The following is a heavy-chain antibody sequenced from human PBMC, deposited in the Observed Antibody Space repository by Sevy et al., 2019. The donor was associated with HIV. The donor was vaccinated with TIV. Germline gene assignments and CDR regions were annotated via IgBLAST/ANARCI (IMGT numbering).Heavy chain of an antibody. CDR1: GFTFSNYA. V-gene: IGHV3-23*01. CDR3: AREGCSKPHDY. D-gene: IGHD2-2*01. Sequence: GGSLRLSCAASGFTFSNYAMSWVRQAPGKGLEGVSTFSFGCGKINYADSVKGRFTISRDNSKNTLYLQINSLRAEDTALYYCAREGCSKPHDYWGQGTLVTVSS. CDR2: FSFGCGKI. J-gene: IGHJ4*02.